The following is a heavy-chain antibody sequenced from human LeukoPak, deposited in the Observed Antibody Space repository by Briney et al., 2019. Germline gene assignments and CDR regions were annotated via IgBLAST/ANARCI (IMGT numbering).Heavy chain of an antibody. CDR1: GGTFSSYT. D-gene: IGHD1-7*01. CDR2: IIPILGIA. J-gene: IGHJ4*02. CDR3: ARGTTGTTAFFYFDY. Sequence: SVKVSCKATGGTFSSYTISWVRQAPGQGLEWMGRIIPILGIANYAQKFQGRVTITADKSMSTAYMELSSLRSEDTAVYYCARGTTGTTAFFYFDYWGQGTLVTVSS. V-gene: IGHV1-69*02.